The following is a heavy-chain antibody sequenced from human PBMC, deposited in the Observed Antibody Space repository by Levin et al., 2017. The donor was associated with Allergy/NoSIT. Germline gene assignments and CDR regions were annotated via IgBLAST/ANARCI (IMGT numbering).Heavy chain of an antibody. Sequence: LSQTLSLTCTVSGGSIRSSYWSWIRQPPGKGLEWIGYIYYSGSTNYNPSLKSRVTISVDTSKNQFSLKLSSVTAADTAVYYCARYRTTVTYGSHYYYGMDVWGQGTTVTVSS. CDR3: ARYRTTVTYGSHYYYGMDV. J-gene: IGHJ6*02. CDR2: IYYSGST. D-gene: IGHD4-11*01. CDR1: GGSIRSSY. V-gene: IGHV4-59*01.